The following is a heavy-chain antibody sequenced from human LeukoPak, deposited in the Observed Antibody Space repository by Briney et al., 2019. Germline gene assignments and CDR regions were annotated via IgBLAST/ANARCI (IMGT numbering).Heavy chain of an antibody. D-gene: IGHD3-10*01. CDR2: ISGSGGST. CDR1: GFTGSSYA. Sequence: GGSLRLSCAVSGFTGSSYAMSWVGQAPGTGLELVSAISGSGGSTYYADSVKGRFTISRDNSKNTLYLQMNSLRAEDTAVYSCAKGAGGIGSGTYYDYWGQGTLVTVSS. CDR3: AKGAGGIGSGTYYDY. V-gene: IGHV3-23*01. J-gene: IGHJ4*02.